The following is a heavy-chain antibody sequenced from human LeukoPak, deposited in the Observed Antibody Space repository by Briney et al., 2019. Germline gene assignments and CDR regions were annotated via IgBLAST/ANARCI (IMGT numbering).Heavy chain of an antibody. CDR1: GGSFSGYY. CDR3: ARGPTTYYYDSSGYYAHDY. D-gene: IGHD3-22*01. CDR2: INHSGST. Sequence: KTSETLSLTCAVYGGSFSGYYWSWIRQPPGKGLEWIGEINHSGSTNYNPSLKSRVTISVDTSKNQFSLKLSSVTAADMAVYYCARGPTTYYYDSSGYYAHDYWGQGTLVTVSS. V-gene: IGHV4-34*01. J-gene: IGHJ4*02.